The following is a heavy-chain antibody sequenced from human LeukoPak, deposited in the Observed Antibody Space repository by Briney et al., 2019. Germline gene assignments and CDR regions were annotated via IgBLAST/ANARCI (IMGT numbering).Heavy chain of an antibody. CDR3: ASKGAGYCHSTNCQGALDI. CDR2: INTNSDDT. Sequence: ASVKVSCKASGYTFIDYYMHWVRQAPGQGLEWMGWINTNSDDTKYAQKFQGRVTMTRDTSITTAYMELNSLTSGDTAVYYCASKGAGYCHSTNCQGALDIWGQGTMVTVSS. D-gene: IGHD2-2*01. CDR1: GYTFIDYY. V-gene: IGHV1-2*02. J-gene: IGHJ3*02.